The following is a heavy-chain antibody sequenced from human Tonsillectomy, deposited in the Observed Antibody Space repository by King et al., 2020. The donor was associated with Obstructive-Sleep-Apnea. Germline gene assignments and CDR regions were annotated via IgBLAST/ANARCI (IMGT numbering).Heavy chain of an antibody. CDR3: ARVGGGYNLDFYYGMDV. CDR1: GYTFTNYG. V-gene: IGHV1-18*01. D-gene: IGHD5-24*01. J-gene: IGHJ6*02. Sequence: QLVQSGAEVKKPGASVKVSCKASGYTFTNYGITWVRQAPGQGPEWMGWISAYNGNTNYAQKLQGRVTMTTDTSTSTAYMELRSLISDDTAVYYCARVGGGYNLDFYYGMDVWGQGTTVTVSS. CDR2: ISAYNGNT.